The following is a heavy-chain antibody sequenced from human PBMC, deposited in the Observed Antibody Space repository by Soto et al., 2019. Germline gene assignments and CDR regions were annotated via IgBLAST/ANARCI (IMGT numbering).Heavy chain of an antibody. D-gene: IGHD3-16*01. J-gene: IGHJ5*02. V-gene: IGHV3-48*02. CDR3: AREMGACSDSSCYPGPYDS. CDR2: ITSKSTTI. Sequence: GGSLRLSCAASGFTFTSYSMNWVRQAPGQGLEWVSYITSKSTTIKYADSVKGRFTVSRDNAKNSLYLQLDSLRDEDTAVYYCAREMGACSDSSCYPGPYDSWGQGTLVTVSS. CDR1: GFTFTSYS.